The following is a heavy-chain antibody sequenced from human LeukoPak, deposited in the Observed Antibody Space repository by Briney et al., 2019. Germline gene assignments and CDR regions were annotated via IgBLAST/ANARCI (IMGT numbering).Heavy chain of an antibody. D-gene: IGHD3-3*01. V-gene: IGHV1-2*02. CDR2: INPNSGGT. CDR3: ATEDFWSGYFP. Sequence: ASVTVSCKASGYTFTGYYMHWVRQAPGQGLEWMGWINPNSGGTNYAQKFQGRVTMTRDTSINTAYMELSRLRSDDTAVYYCATEDFWSGYFPWGQGTLVTVSS. J-gene: IGHJ5*02. CDR1: GYTFTGYY.